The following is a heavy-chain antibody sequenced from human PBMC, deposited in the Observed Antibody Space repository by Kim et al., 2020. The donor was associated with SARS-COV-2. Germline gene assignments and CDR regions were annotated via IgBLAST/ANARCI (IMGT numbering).Heavy chain of an antibody. CDR2: IYPGDSDT. V-gene: IGHV5-51*01. J-gene: IGHJ4*02. CDR3: ARQWDYDILTGYFKGHFDY. D-gene: IGHD3-9*01. CDR1: GYSFTSYW. Sequence: GESLKISCKGSGYSFTSYWIGWVRQMPGKGLEWMGIIYPGDSDTRYSPSFQGQVTISADKSISTAYLQWSSLKASDTAMYYCARQWDYDILTGYFKGHFDYWGQGTLVTVSS.